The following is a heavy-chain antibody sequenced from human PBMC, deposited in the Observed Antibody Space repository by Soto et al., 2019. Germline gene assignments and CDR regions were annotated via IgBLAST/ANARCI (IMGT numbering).Heavy chain of an antibody. Sequence: PSETLSLTCTVSGGSISSGGYYWSWIRQHPGKGLEWIGYIYYSGSTYYNPSLKSRVTISVDTSKNQFSLKLSSVTAADTAVYYCAIDQVDNLYGSGDPSPPNAFDIWGQGTMVTVSS. CDR2: IYYSGST. J-gene: IGHJ3*02. D-gene: IGHD3-10*01. V-gene: IGHV4-31*03. CDR3: AIDQVDNLYGSGDPSPPNAFDI. CDR1: GGSISSGGYY.